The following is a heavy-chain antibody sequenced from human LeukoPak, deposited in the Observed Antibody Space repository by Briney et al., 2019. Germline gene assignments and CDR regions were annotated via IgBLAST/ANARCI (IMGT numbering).Heavy chain of an antibody. V-gene: IGHV4-34*01. CDR1: GGSFSGYY. D-gene: IGHD4-17*01. J-gene: IGHJ3*02. CDR3: ARNNYGDYVDAFDI. Sequence: PSETLSLTCAVYGGSFSGYYWSWVRQPPGKGLEWIGEINHSGSANYNPSLKSRVTLSVATSKNQFSLKMSSVTVEDTAVYYCARNNYGDYVDAFDIWGQGTMVTVSS. CDR2: INHSGSA.